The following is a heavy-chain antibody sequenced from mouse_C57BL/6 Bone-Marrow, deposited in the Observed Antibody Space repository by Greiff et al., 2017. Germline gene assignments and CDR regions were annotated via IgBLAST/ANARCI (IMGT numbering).Heavy chain of an antibody. Sequence: QVQLQQPGAELVMPGASVKLSCKASGYTFTSYWMHWVKQRPGQGLEWIGEIEPSDSYTNYNQKVKGKATFTVDKSSSTAYMQLSSLTFEDSAVYYCARDWDGVDYWGQGTPLTVSS. D-gene: IGHD4-1*01. CDR1: GYTFTSYW. CDR2: IEPSDSYT. J-gene: IGHJ2*01. CDR3: ARDWDGVDY. V-gene: IGHV1-69*01.